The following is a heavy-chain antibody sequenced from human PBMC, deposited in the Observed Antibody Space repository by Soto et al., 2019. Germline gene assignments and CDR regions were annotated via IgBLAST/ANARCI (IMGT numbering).Heavy chain of an antibody. CDR1: GYTFTSYG. J-gene: IGHJ2*01. CDR2: ISAYNGNT. Sequence: QVQLVQSGAEVKKPGASVKVSCKASGYTFTSYGISWVRQAPGQGLEWMGWISAYNGNTNYAQKLQGRVTMTTDTSTSSAYMELRSLRSDDTAVYYCAKTPRAGDYGDWYFDLWGRGTLVTVSS. V-gene: IGHV1-18*01. D-gene: IGHD4-17*01. CDR3: AKTPRAGDYGDWYFDL.